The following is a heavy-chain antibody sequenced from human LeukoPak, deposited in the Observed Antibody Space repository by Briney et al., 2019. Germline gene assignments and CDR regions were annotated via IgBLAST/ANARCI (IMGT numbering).Heavy chain of an antibody. D-gene: IGHD2-15*01. Sequence: GGSLRLSCAAPGFTFSSFAMHWVRQAPGKGLEWVAVISYDGSNKYYADSVKGRFTISRDSSKNTLYLQMNSLRAEDTAVYYCARERIYYFDYWGQGTLVTVSS. V-gene: IGHV3-30-3*01. CDR1: GFTFSSFA. J-gene: IGHJ4*02. CDR2: ISYDGSNK. CDR3: ARERIYYFDY.